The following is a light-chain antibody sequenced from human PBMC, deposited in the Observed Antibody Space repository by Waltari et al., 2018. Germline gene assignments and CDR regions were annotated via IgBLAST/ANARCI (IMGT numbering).Light chain of an antibody. CDR1: QSISHW. J-gene: IGKJ2*03. Sequence: DVQLTQSPSTLSASVGDRVTITCRASQSISHWMAWYQQSPGKAPKLLIYKASTLESGVPAMFSGSRSETDFTLTISTLQPDDFASYYCQQYQIYPRPSFGQGTKLEI. CDR2: KAS. V-gene: IGKV1-5*03. CDR3: QQYQIYPRPS.